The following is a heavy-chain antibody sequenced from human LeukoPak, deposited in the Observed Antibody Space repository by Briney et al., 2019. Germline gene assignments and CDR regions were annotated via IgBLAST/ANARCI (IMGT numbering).Heavy chain of an antibody. Sequence: SETLSLTCTVSGGSISSGGYYWSWIRQPPGKGLEWIGYIYHSGSTYYNPSLKSRVTISVDRSKNQFSLKLSSVTAADTAVYYCARDPVYSSSPPRAFDIWGQGTMVTVSS. V-gene: IGHV4-30-2*01. CDR3: ARDPVYSSSPPRAFDI. CDR2: IYHSGST. J-gene: IGHJ3*02. D-gene: IGHD6-13*01. CDR1: GGSISSGGYY.